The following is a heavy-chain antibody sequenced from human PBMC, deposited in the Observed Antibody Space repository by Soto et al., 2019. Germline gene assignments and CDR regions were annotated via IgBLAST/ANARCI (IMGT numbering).Heavy chain of an antibody. Sequence: QLQLQESGPGLVKPSETLSLTCTVSGGSVNSGNYYWSWIRQPPGKGLEWIGYMYNSGSSDYSPALKSRVTLSVDTSKNQSSLMPSSVTAADTAVYYCAGDGSDSAYIDSWGQGTLVTVSS. CDR3: AGDGSDSAYIDS. CDR1: GGSVNSGNYY. CDR2: MYNSGSS. V-gene: IGHV4-61*01. D-gene: IGHD2-21*02. J-gene: IGHJ4*02.